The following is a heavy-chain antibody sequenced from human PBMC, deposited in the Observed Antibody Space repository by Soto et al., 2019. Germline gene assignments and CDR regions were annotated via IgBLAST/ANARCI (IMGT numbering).Heavy chain of an antibody. D-gene: IGHD5-18*01. Sequence: SLRLSCAASGFTFSSYAMHWVRQAPGKGLEWVAVISYDGSNKYYADSVKGRFTISRDNSKNTLYLQMNSLRAEDTAVYYCARDRIQLWQHPYYFDYWGQGTLVTVSS. V-gene: IGHV3-30-3*01. J-gene: IGHJ4*02. CDR3: ARDRIQLWQHPYYFDY. CDR1: GFTFSSYA. CDR2: ISYDGSNK.